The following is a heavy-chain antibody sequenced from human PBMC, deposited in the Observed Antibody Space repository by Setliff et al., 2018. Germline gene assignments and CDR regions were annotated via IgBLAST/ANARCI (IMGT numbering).Heavy chain of an antibody. CDR1: GFSFSRHW. Sequence: GGSLRLSCVVSGFSFSRHWMSWVRQAPGKGLEWVSSITSNGNYIYYADSVKGRFTISRDNSKNTLYLQMNSLRAEDTAVYYCAKDLRDYYYDSSGYYDYWGQGTLVTVSS. CDR3: AKDLRDYYYDSSGYYDY. D-gene: IGHD3-22*01. CDR2: ITSNGNYI. J-gene: IGHJ4*02. V-gene: IGHV3-21*01.